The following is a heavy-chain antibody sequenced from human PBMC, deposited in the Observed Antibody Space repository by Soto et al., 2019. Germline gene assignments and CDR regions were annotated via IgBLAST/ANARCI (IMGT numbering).Heavy chain of an antibody. CDR2: ISSSSSYI. CDR1: GFTFSSYS. J-gene: IGHJ6*03. CDR3: ARDLAVVVPAAISLYYYYMDV. Sequence: KPGGSLRLSCAASGFTFSSYSMNWVRQAPGKGLEWVSSISSSSSYIYYADSVKGRFTISRDNAKNSLYLQMNSLRAEDTAVYYCARDLAVVVPAAISLYYYYMDVWGKGTTVTVSS. D-gene: IGHD2-2*01. V-gene: IGHV3-21*01.